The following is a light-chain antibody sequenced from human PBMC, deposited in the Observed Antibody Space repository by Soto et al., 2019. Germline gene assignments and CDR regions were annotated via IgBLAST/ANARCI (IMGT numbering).Light chain of an antibody. CDR1: QSVNTY. V-gene: IGKV3-11*01. CDR2: EAS. CDR3: QQRSNWPPWT. Sequence: EIVLTQSPATLSLSPGDRATLSCRASQSVNTYLAWFQQKPGQPPRLLIYEASNRATGIPARFSGSGSGTDFTLTISSLEPEDFAVYYCQQRSNWPPWTFGQGTRVEIK. J-gene: IGKJ1*01.